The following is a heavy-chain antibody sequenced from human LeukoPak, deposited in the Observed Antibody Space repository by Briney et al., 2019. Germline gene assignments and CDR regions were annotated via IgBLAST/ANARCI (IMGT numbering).Heavy chain of an antibody. J-gene: IGHJ4*02. CDR3: ARVKRKYQVLKPLHETPSHYFDY. Sequence: SETLSLTCAVYGGSFSGYYWSWIRQPPGKGLEWIGEINHSGSTNYNPSLKSRVTISVDKAKNQFSLNLNSVTAADTAMYYCARVKRKYQVLKPLHETPSHYFDYWGQGTLVTVSS. D-gene: IGHD2-2*01. V-gene: IGHV4-34*01. CDR2: INHSGST. CDR1: GGSFSGYY.